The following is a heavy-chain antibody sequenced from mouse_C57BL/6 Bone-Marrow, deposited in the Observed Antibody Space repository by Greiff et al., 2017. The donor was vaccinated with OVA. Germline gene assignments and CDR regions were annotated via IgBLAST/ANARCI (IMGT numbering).Heavy chain of an antibody. D-gene: IGHD4-1*01. CDR1: GFTFSDYG. CDR2: ISSGSSTI. Sequence: EVQLVESGGGLVKPGGSLKLSCAASGFTFSDYGMHWVRQAPEKGLEWVAYISSGSSTIYYADTVKGRFTISRDNAKNTLFLQMTSLRSEDTAMYYCARGNWDRFAYWGQGTLVTVSA. J-gene: IGHJ3*01. V-gene: IGHV5-17*01. CDR3: ARGNWDRFAY.